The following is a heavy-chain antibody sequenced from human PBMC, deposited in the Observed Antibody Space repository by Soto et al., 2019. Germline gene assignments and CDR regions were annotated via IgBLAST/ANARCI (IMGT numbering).Heavy chain of an antibody. CDR3: AKKVHGSNPLDS. D-gene: IGHD2-2*03. CDR2: ISTSGSTI. Sequence: GGSLRLSCAASGFTFSDYYMSWIRQAPGKGLEWVSYISTSGSTINYADSVKGRFTISRDNSKNTLYLQMNSLRVEDTAVYYCAKKVHGSNPLDSWGQGALVTVSS. J-gene: IGHJ4*02. V-gene: IGHV3-11*01. CDR1: GFTFSDYY.